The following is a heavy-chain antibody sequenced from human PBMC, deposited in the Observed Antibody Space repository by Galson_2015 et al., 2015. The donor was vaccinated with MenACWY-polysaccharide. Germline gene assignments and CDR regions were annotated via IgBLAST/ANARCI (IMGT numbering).Heavy chain of an antibody. V-gene: IGHV4-39*01. CDR3: ARLLNYVFDY. J-gene: IGHJ4*02. Sequence: ETLSLTCTVSGGSISSSGYYWGWIRQPPGKGLEWIGTIYHSGSTYYNPSLKSRVTMSVDTSENQISLKLSSVTAADTAVYYCARLLNYVFDYWGQGTLVTVSS. CDR2: IYHSGST. CDR1: GGSISSSGYY. D-gene: IGHD3-10*02.